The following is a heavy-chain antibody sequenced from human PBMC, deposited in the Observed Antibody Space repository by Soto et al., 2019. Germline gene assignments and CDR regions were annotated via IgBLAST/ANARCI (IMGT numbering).Heavy chain of an antibody. V-gene: IGHV4-4*07. CDR3: ARDRKEYSSSGAWFDP. Sequence: PSETLSLTCTVSGGSISSYYWSWIRQPAGKGLEWIGRIYTSGSTNYNPSLKSRVTMSVDTSKNQFSLKLSSVTAADTAVYYCARDRKEYSSSGAWFDPWGQGTLVTVS. CDR1: GGSISSYY. J-gene: IGHJ5*02. D-gene: IGHD6-6*01. CDR2: IYTSGST.